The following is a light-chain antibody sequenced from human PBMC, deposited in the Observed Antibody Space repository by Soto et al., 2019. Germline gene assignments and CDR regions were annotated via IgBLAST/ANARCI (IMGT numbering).Light chain of an antibody. CDR1: HTVDTY. CDR3: QQRRDRPLFT. Sequence: EIVLTQSPATLSLSPGERATLSCRSSHTVDTYLAWYQQKPGQAPRLLIYDASNRATGIPPRFSGSGSGTDFSLTIIALQPADFAVYYYQQRRDRPLFTFGRGTEVNVK. CDR2: DAS. V-gene: IGKV3-11*01. J-gene: IGKJ3*01.